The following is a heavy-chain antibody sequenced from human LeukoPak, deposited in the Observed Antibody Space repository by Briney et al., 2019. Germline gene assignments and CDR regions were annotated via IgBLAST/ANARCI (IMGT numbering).Heavy chain of an antibody. CDR3: AITYYYDSSGPGDYYGMDV. CDR1: GDSISSYY. CDR2: IYTSGST. D-gene: IGHD3-22*01. V-gene: IGHV4-4*07. J-gene: IGHJ6*02. Sequence: SETLSLTCTVSGDSISSYYWSWIRQPAGKGLEWIGRIYTSGSTNYNPSLKSRVTMSVDTSKNQFSLKLSSVTAADTAVYYCAITYYYDSSGPGDYYGMDVWGQGTTVTVSS.